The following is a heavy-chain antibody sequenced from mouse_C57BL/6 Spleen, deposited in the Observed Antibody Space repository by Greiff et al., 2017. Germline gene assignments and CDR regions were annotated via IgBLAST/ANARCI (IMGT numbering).Heavy chain of an antibody. J-gene: IGHJ1*03. V-gene: IGHV1-82*01. D-gene: IGHD1-1*02. CDR2: IYPGDGDT. CDR1: GYAFSSSW. Sequence: QVQLKQSGPELVKPGASVKISCKASGYAFSSSWMNWVKQRPGKGLEWIGRIYPGDGDTNYNGKFKGKATLTADKSSSTAYMQLSSLTSEDSAVYFCARDYYYGYFDVWGTGTTVTVAS. CDR3: ARDYYYGYFDV.